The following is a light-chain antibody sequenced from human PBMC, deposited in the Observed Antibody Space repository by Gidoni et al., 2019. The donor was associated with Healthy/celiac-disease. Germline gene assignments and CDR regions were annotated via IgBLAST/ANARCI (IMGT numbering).Light chain of an antibody. CDR3: QQYGSSTGWT. V-gene: IGKV3-20*01. Sequence: IVLTQSPGTLSFSPGERATLSCRASQSVSSSYLAWYQQKPGQAPRLLIYGASSRATGIPDRFSGSGSGTDFTLTISRLEPEDFAVYYCQQYGSSTGWTFXQXTKVEIK. CDR1: QSVSSSY. J-gene: IGKJ1*01. CDR2: GAS.